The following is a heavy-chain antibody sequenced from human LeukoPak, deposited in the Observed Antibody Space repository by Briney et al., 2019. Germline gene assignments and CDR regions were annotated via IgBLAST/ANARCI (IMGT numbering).Heavy chain of an antibody. CDR1: GGTFSSYA. D-gene: IGHD3-10*01. Sequence: ASVKVSCKASGGTFSSYAISWVRQAPGQGLEWMGGIIPIFGTANYAQKFQGRVTITTDESTSTAYMELSSLRSEDTAVYYCESNFAGSGSLFWGQGTLVSVSS. V-gene: IGHV1-69*05. J-gene: IGHJ4*02. CDR2: IIPIFGTA. CDR3: ESNFAGSGSLF.